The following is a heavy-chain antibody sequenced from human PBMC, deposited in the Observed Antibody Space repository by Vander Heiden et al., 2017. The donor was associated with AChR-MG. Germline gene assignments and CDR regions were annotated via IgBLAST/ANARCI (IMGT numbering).Heavy chain of an antibody. J-gene: IGHJ6*02. D-gene: IGHD2-21*01. CDR2: TSSDVYTT. Sequence: EVQLVESGGGLVQPGGSLRLSCAASGLTLRSYWVHWVRQVPGKGLEWVSRTSSDVYTTTFAASVKGRFIISRDNAKNTLYLQMNSLRPEDTAVYYCARGVSSYYGMDVWGQGTTVTVSS. CDR1: GLTLRSYW. V-gene: IGHV3-74*01. CDR3: ARGVSSYYGMDV.